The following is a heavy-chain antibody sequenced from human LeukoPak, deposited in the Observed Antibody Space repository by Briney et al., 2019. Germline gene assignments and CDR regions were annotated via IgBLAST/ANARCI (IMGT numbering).Heavy chain of an antibody. Sequence: GGSLRLSCAASGFTFSRYWMHWVRQAPGKGLAWVSRISSDGSNTNYADSVKGRFTISRDNAKNTLYLQIDSLTAEDPAVYYCVSRNYGSSPFDYWGQGTLVTVSS. J-gene: IGHJ4*02. CDR2: ISSDGSNT. D-gene: IGHD4-17*01. V-gene: IGHV3-74*01. CDR3: VSRNYGSSPFDY. CDR1: GFTFSRYW.